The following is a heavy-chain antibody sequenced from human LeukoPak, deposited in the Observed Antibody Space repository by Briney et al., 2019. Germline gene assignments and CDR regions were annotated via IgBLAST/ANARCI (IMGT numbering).Heavy chain of an antibody. CDR2: IYHSGST. J-gene: IGHJ1*01. CDR3: SSGYHAEYFQH. Sequence: SETLSLTCAVSGGSISSSNWWGWVRQPPGKGLEWIGEIYHSGSTNYNPSLKSRVTISVDKSKNQFSLKLSSVTAADTAVYYCSSGYHAEYFQHWGQGTLVTVSS. D-gene: IGHD3-22*01. V-gene: IGHV4-4*02. CDR1: GGSISSSNW.